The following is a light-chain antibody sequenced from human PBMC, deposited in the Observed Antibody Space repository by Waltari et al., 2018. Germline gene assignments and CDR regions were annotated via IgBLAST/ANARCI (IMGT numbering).Light chain of an antibody. J-gene: IGKJ2*01. CDR2: WAS. V-gene: IGKV4-1*01. Sequence: DIVLTQPPDSLAVSLGEWASINCKSSPTVLYSSNNKNYLAWYQQKPGQPPKLLIYWASTRESGVPDRFSGSGSGTDFTLTISSLQAEDVAVYYCQQYYSTPHTFGQGTKLEIK. CDR1: PTVLYSSNNKNY. CDR3: QQYYSTPHT.